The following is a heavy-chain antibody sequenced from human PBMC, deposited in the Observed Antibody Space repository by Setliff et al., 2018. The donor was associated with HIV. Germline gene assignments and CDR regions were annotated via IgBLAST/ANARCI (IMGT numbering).Heavy chain of an antibody. CDR2: IDTDNGYR. CDR1: GYTFSEYA. V-gene: IGHV1-3*04. Sequence: GASVKVSCKASGYTFSEYAIHWVRQAPGQRLEWMGRIDTDNGYRRYSPKLQGRVTITKDTSANTAYMELSSLRSEDTAVYFCARGMNAVRYFDWLDAFDIWGQGTMVTVSS. CDR3: ARGMNAVRYFDWLDAFDI. D-gene: IGHD3-9*01. J-gene: IGHJ3*02.